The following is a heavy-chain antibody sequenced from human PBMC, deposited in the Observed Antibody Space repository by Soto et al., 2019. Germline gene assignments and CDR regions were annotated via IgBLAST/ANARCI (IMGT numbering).Heavy chain of an antibody. CDR1: GFTFSSYA. Sequence: PGGSLRLSCAASGFTFSSYAMSWVRQAPGKGLEWVSAISGSGGSTYYADSVKGRFTISRDNSKNTLYLQMNSLRAEDTVVYYCAKALLYSSSSVLDYWGQGTLVTVSS. CDR3: AKALLYSSSSVLDY. V-gene: IGHV3-23*01. J-gene: IGHJ4*02. CDR2: ISGSGGST. D-gene: IGHD6-6*01.